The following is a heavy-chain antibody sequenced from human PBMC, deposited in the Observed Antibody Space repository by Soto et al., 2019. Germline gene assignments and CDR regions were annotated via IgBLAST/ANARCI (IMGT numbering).Heavy chain of an antibody. CDR2: INHSGST. CDR3: AREGPHYYGSSQSGYYFDY. J-gene: IGHJ4*02. CDR1: GGSFSGYY. Sequence: PSETLSLTCAVYGGSFSGYYWRWIRQPPGKGLEWIGEINHSGSTNYNPSRKSRVTISVDTSKNQFSLKLSSVTAADTAVYYCAREGPHYYGSSQSGYYFDYWGQGTLVTVSS. V-gene: IGHV4-34*01. D-gene: IGHD3-10*01.